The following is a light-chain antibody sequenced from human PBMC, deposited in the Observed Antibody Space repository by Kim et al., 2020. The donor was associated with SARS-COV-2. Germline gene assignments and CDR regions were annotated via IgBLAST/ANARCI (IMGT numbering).Light chain of an antibody. Sequence: SSELTQDSAVSVALGQTVKITCQGDTLRSYYASWYQQKPGQAPLLVFYGKNTRPSGIPDRFSGSSSGNTTSLTITGAQAEDEADYYCCSRDSSGNRRVFGGGTQLTVL. CDR2: GKN. CDR3: CSRDSSGNRRV. CDR1: TLRSYY. J-gene: IGLJ3*02. V-gene: IGLV3-19*01.